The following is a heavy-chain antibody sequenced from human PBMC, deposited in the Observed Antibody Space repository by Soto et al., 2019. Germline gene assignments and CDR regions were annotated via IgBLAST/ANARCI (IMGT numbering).Heavy chain of an antibody. CDR3: ATAARRAGNFDC. CDR1: GGSISSYY. CDR2: IYYRGYT. Sequence: QVQLQESGPGLVKPSETLSLTCTVSGGSISSYYWSWIRQPPGKGLEWIGYIYYRGYTNYNPSLKSRVTISVDTSKNQFSLKLSSVTAADTAVYYCATAARRAGNFDCWCQGTLVTVSS. D-gene: IGHD6-6*01. V-gene: IGHV4-59*01. J-gene: IGHJ4*02.